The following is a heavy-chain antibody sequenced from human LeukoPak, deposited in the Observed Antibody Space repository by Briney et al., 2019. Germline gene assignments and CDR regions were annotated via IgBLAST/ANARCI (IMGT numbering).Heavy chain of an antibody. Sequence: GASRQISCKGSGYGFTSYWIGWVRPMPGKGLGWMGIIYPGDSDTRYSPSFQGQVTFSADKSISTAYLQWSSLKASDTAMYYCARHSGNYSDAFDIWGQGTMVTVSS. D-gene: IGHD1-26*01. CDR2: IYPGDSDT. CDR1: GYGFTSYW. CDR3: ARHSGNYSDAFDI. V-gene: IGHV5-51*01. J-gene: IGHJ3*02.